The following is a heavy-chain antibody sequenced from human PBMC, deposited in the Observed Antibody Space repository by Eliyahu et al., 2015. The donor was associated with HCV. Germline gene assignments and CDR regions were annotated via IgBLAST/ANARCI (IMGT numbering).Heavy chain of an antibody. Sequence: EVQLVESGGGLVQPGGSLRLXXAAXXFTFSSXWMSWXRQAPGKGLEWVANIKQDGSEKYYVDSVKGRFTISRDNAKNSLYLQMNSLRAEDTAVYYCARDSATYYDFWSGLNKGDAFDIWGQGTMVTVSS. V-gene: IGHV3-7*03. D-gene: IGHD3-3*01. CDR1: XFTFSSXW. J-gene: IGHJ3*02. CDR2: IKQDGSEK. CDR3: ARDSATYYDFWSGLNKGDAFDI.